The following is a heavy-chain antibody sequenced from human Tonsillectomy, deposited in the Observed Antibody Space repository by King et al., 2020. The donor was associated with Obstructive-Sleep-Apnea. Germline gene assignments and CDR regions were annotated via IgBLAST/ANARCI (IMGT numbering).Heavy chain of an antibody. CDR1: GGSISSRSYY. CDR2: IYYSGST. J-gene: IGHJ4*02. V-gene: IGHV4-39*07. Sequence: QLQLQESGPGLMKPSETLSLTCTVSGGSISSRSYYWGWIRQPPGKGLEWIGNIYYSGSTYSNPSLKSRVTISVDTSKNQFSLKLSSVTAADTAVYYCARLEITMIRGAIVTAGLLRYWGQGTLVTVSS. CDR3: ARLEITMIRGAIVTAGLLRY. D-gene: IGHD3-10*01.